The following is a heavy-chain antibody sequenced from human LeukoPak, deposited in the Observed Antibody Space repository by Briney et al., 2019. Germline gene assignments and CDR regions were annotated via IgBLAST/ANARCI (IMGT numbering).Heavy chain of an antibody. V-gene: IGHV1-46*01. CDR1: GYTFTSYY. J-gene: IGHJ3*02. Sequence: ASVKVSCKASGYTFTSYYVHWVRQAPGQGLDWMGMINPSGGSTTYAQKFQGRVTMTIDTSTSTVYMELSSLRSDDTAVYYCARGELPGYSSSWSAFDIWGQGTMVTVSS. CDR2: INPSGGST. CDR3: ARGELPGYSSSWSAFDI. D-gene: IGHD6-13*01.